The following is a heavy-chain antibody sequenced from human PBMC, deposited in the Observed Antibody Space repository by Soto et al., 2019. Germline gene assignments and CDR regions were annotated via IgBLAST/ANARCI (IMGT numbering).Heavy chain of an antibody. V-gene: IGHV1-69*02. CDR1: GGTFSSYT. Sequence: QVQLVQSGAEVKKAGSSVKVSCKASGGTFSSYTISWVRQAPGQGLEWMGRIIPILGIANYAQKFQGRVTITADKSTSTAYRGLRSLRSDDTAVYYCAGSDDSSGCYHAEYFQHWGEGTLVTVSS. J-gene: IGHJ1*01. CDR3: AGSDDSSGCYHAEYFQH. D-gene: IGHD3-22*01. CDR2: IIPILGIA.